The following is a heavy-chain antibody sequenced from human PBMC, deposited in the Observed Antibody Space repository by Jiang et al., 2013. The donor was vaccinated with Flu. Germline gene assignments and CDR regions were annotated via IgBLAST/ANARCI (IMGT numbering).Heavy chain of an antibody. Sequence: PGKGLEWVANIKQDGSEIYYVDSVKGRFTISRDNAKNSLYLQMNSLRAEDTAVYYCARRYFDYWGQGTLVTVSS. V-gene: IGHV3-7*01. CDR2: IKQDGSEI. J-gene: IGHJ4*02. CDR3: ARRYFDY.